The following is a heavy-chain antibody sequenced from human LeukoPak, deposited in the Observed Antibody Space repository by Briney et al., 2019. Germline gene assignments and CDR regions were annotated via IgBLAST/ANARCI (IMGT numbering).Heavy chain of an antibody. V-gene: IGHV4-39*01. J-gene: IGHJ5*02. CDR2: IYYSGST. D-gene: IGHD3-9*01. CDR1: GGSISSSSYY. Sequence: PETLSLTCTVSGGSISSSSYYWGWIRQPPGKGLEWIGSIYYSGSTYYNPSLKSRVTISVDTSKNQFSLKLSSVTAADTAVYYCARLAHGYDILTGYYRPWFDPWGQGTLVTVSS. CDR3: ARLAHGYDILTGYYRPWFDP.